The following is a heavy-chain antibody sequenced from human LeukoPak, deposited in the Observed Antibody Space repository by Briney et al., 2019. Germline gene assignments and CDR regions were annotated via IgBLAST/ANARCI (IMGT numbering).Heavy chain of an antibody. CDR2: ISAYNGNT. V-gene: IGHV1-18*01. J-gene: IGHJ4*02. D-gene: IGHD3-3*01. CDR1: GYTFTSYG. Sequence: VASVKVSCKASGYTFTSYGISWVRQAPGQGLEWMGWISAYNGNTNYAQKLQGRVTMTTDTSTSTAYMELRSLRSDDTAVYYCARGYDFWSGLYYFDYWGQGTLVTVSS. CDR3: ARGYDFWSGLYYFDY.